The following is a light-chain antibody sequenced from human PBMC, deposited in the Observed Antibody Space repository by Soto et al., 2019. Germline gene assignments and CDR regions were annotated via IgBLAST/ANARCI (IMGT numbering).Light chain of an antibody. J-gene: IGKJ1*01. CDR1: QSVSSSY. V-gene: IGKV3-20*01. CDR3: HLSA. CDR2: GAS. Sequence: EIVLTQSPGTLSLSPGERATLSCRASQSVSSSYLAWYQQKPGQAPRLLIYGASSRATGIPDRFSGSGSGTDFTLTISRLEPEDFAVYYCHLSAFGQGTKVEIK.